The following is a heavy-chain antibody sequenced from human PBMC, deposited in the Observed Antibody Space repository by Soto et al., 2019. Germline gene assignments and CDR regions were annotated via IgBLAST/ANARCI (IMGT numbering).Heavy chain of an antibody. Sequence: GQSLKISCKVSVYSFTSYWIACVPQIPVKVLEWMGIIYPGDSDTRYSPSFQGQVTISADKSISTAYLQWSSLKASDTAMYYCARVYSGYDSDYYYGMDVWGQGTTVTVSS. V-gene: IGHV5-51*01. D-gene: IGHD5-12*01. CDR3: ARVYSGYDSDYYYGMDV. CDR2: IYPGDSDT. J-gene: IGHJ6*02. CDR1: VYSFTSYW.